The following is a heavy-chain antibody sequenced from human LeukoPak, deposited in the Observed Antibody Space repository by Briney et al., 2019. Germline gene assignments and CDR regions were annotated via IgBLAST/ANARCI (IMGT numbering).Heavy chain of an antibody. Sequence: GASVKVSCKASGYTFTSYDINWVRQATGQGLEWMGWMNPNSGNTGYAQKFQGRVTITRNTSISTAYMELSSLRSEDTAVYYCARSRQTYDSSGYKGYYMDVWGKGTTVTVSS. CDR2: MNPNSGNT. CDR3: ARSRQTYDSSGYKGYYMDV. V-gene: IGHV1-8*03. D-gene: IGHD3-22*01. CDR1: GYTFTSYD. J-gene: IGHJ6*03.